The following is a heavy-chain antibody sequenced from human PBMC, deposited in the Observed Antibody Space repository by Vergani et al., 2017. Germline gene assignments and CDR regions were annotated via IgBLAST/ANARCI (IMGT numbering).Heavy chain of an antibody. J-gene: IGHJ4*02. CDR1: GFTFSSYG. CDR2: IWYDGSNK. Sequence: QVQLVESGGGVVQPGRSLRLSCAASGFTFSSYGMHWVRQAPGKGLEWVAVIWYDGSNKYYADSVKGRFTISRDNSKNTLYLQMNSLRAEDTAVYYCAKDTVTMVRGVSYWGQGTLVTVSS. V-gene: IGHV3-33*06. D-gene: IGHD3-10*01. CDR3: AKDTVTMVRGVSY.